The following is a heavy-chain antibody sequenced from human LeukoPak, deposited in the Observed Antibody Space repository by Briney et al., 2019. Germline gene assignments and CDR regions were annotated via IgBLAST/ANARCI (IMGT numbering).Heavy chain of an antibody. CDR3: AKSGLHIAVAGKGDYYYYYMDV. CDR2: ITGSGGST. CDR1: GFTFSNYG. Sequence: GGSLRLSCAASGFTFSNYGLSWVRQAPGKGLEWVSGITGSGGSTYYADSVKGRFTISRDNSKNTLYLQMNSLRAEDTAVYYCAKSGLHIAVAGKGDYYYYYMDVWGKGTTVTISS. D-gene: IGHD6-19*01. V-gene: IGHV3-23*01. J-gene: IGHJ6*03.